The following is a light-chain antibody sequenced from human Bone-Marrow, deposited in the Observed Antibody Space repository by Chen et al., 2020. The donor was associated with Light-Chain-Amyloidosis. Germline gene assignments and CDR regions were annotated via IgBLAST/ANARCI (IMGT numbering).Light chain of an antibody. J-gene: IGLJ3*02. CDR1: NSNIGGNY. Sequence: HSALTQSPSASGTPGQRVTISCSGDNSNIGGNYVYWYHQVPGTAPKLLIYRNNLRPSGLPDRFSSSKSGASPSLAIRGLPSEDEADSYFGSWDAGLNGPVFGGGTGLTFL. CDR3: GSWDAGLNGPV. V-gene: IGLV1-47*01. CDR2: RNN.